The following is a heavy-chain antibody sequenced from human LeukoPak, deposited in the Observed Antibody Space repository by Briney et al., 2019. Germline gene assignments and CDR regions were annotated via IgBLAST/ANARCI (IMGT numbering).Heavy chain of an antibody. CDR2: ITTGSSYI. V-gene: IGHV3-21*01. Sequence: PGGSLRLSCAASGFTFSSYSMNWVRQAPGEGVEWVSSITTGSSYIYYADSVKGGFTISRDNAKNSLYLQMNSLRDEATAVYYCARDPAGGYDSHFDYWGQGTLVTVSS. CDR1: GFTFSSYS. J-gene: IGHJ4*02. CDR3: ARDPAGGYDSHFDY. D-gene: IGHD5-12*01.